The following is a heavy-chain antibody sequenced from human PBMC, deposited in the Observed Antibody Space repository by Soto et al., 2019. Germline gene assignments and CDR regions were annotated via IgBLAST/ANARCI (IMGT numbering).Heavy chain of an antibody. D-gene: IGHD3-9*01. Sequence: GESLKISCKGSGYSFTSYWIGWVRQMPGKGLEWMGIIYPGNSDTRYSPSFQGQVTISADTSISTAYLEWSSPKASDTAIYYCARHVYYDVLKKNYWGQGTLVTVSS. CDR1: GYSFTSYW. CDR2: IYPGNSDT. V-gene: IGHV5-51*01. J-gene: IGHJ4*02. CDR3: ARHVYYDVLKKNY.